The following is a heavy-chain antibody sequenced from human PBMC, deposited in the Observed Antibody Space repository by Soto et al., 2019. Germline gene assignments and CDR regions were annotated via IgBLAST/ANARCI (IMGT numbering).Heavy chain of an antibody. D-gene: IGHD3-22*01. V-gene: IGHV3-30-3*01. Sequence: HPGGSLRLSCAASGFTFSSYAMHWVRQAPGKGLEWVAVLSYDGSNKYYADSVKGRFTISRDNSKNTLYLQMNSLRAEDTAVYYCARGDSSGYYSPTDYWGQGTLVTVSS. CDR3: ARGDSSGYYSPTDY. J-gene: IGHJ4*02. CDR1: GFTFSSYA. CDR2: LSYDGSNK.